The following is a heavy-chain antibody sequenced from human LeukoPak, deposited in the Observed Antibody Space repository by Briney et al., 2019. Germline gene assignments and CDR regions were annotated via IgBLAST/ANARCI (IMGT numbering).Heavy chain of an antibody. CDR3: AKHRFESGGYHSTD. D-gene: IGHD3-22*01. CDR2: ISGGSGST. CDR1: GFTFSSYA. Sequence: GGSLRLSCAASGFTFSSYAMSWVRQAPGKGLAWVSTISGGSGSTSCADSVKGRFTISRDNSKNTLYLQMNSLRDEDTAVYYCAKHRFESGGYHSTDWGQGTLVTVSS. J-gene: IGHJ4*02. V-gene: IGHV3-23*01.